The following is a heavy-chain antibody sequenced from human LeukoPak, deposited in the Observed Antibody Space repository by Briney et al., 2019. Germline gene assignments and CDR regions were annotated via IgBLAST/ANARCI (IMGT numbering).Heavy chain of an antibody. Sequence: SETLSLTCTVSGGSISSSSYYWGWIRQPPGTGLEWIGSIYYSGSTYYNPSLKSRVTISVDTSKNQFSLKLSSVTAADTAVYYCARLLTDRATGFLEWLLSYMDVWGKGTTVTVSS. CDR1: GGSISSSSYY. CDR3: ARLLTDRATGFLEWLLSYMDV. D-gene: IGHD3-3*01. J-gene: IGHJ6*03. CDR2: IYYSGST. V-gene: IGHV4-39*01.